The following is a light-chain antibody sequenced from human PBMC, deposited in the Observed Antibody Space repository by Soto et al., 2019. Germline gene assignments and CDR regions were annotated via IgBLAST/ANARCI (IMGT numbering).Light chain of an antibody. V-gene: IGKV1-27*01. CDR3: QKYTTAPWA. Sequence: DFQMTQSPSSLSASVGDRVIITCRASQEINNYLAWYQQKPGRAPNLLIYAASTLQSGVPSRFSGSGSGTDFTLTISGLQPEDVATYYCQKYTTAPWAFGQGTKVEIK. CDR1: QEINNY. J-gene: IGKJ1*01. CDR2: AAS.